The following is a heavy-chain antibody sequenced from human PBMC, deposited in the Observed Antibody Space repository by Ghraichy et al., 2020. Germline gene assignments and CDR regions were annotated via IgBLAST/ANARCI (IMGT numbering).Heavy chain of an antibody. Sequence: SETLSLTCAVYGGSFSGYYWSWIRQPPGKGLEWIGEINHSGSTNYNPSLKSRVTISVDTSKNQFSLKLSSVTAADTAVYYCARGSLGIPWIRGLPNYYYYGMDVWGQGTTVTVSS. J-gene: IGHJ6*02. V-gene: IGHV4-34*01. D-gene: IGHD5-18*01. CDR3: ARGSLGIPWIRGLPNYYYYGMDV. CDR2: INHSGST. CDR1: GGSFSGYY.